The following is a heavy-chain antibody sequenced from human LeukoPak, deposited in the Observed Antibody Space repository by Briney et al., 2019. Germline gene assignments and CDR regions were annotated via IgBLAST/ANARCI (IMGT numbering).Heavy chain of an antibody. CDR1: GFTFSGSA. D-gene: IGHD2-2*01. V-gene: IGHV3-73*01. Sequence: GGSLRLSCXASGFTFSGSAMHWVREASGKGLEWVGRIRSKANSYATAYAASVKGRFTISRDDSKNTAYLQMNSLKTEDTAVYYCTRHADHLVVVPAAISAFDIWGQGTMVTVSS. CDR3: TRHADHLVVVPAAISAFDI. J-gene: IGHJ3*02. CDR2: IRSKANSYAT.